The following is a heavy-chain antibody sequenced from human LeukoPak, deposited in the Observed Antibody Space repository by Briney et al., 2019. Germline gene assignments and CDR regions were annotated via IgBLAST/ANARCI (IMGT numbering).Heavy chain of an antibody. CDR3: AKEGYSRGYYSYYYMDV. D-gene: IGHD6-13*01. V-gene: IGHV3-21*01. CDR2: ISSSSSYI. Sequence: PGGSLRLSCAASGFTVSSNYMSWVRQAPEKGLEWVSSISSSSSYIYYADSVKGRFTISRDNAKNSLYLQMNSLRAEDTAVYYCAKEGYSRGYYSYYYMDVWGKGTTVTVSS. J-gene: IGHJ6*03. CDR1: GFTVSSNY.